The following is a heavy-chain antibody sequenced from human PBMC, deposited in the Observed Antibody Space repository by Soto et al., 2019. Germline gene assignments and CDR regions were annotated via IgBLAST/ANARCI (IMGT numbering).Heavy chain of an antibody. V-gene: IGHV3-74*01. CDR1: GFSFTHYR. J-gene: IGHJ4*02. Sequence: GGSLRLSCAASGFSFTHYRIHWVRQVPGKGLEWVCRVNADGSSTNYAGFAKGRFTISRDNXXXXXXXXXXXLRVDDTALYYCAKAGDWNYVFDFWGQGTSVTVSS. CDR3: AKAGDWNYVFDF. D-gene: IGHD1-7*01. CDR2: VNADGSST.